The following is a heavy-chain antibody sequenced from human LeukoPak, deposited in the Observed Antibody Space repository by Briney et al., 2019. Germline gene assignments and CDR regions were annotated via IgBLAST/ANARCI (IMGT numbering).Heavy chain of an antibody. D-gene: IGHD3-16*01. Sequence: SVKVSCKASGYTFIAYYIHWVRQAPGQGLEWMGGIIPVFGTTNYAQKFQGRVTITADESTSTAYMELSSLRSEDTAVYFCARGLVAGGGGDYWGQGTLVTVSS. CDR2: IIPVFGTT. CDR3: ARGLVAGGGGDY. J-gene: IGHJ4*02. V-gene: IGHV1-69*13. CDR1: GYTFIAYY.